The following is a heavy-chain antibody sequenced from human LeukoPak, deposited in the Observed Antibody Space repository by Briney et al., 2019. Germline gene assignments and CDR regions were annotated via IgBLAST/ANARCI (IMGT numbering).Heavy chain of an antibody. CDR1: AFTFSSYA. V-gene: IGHV3-23*01. CDR3: AKGRLLLWFGELDP. CDR2: ISGSGGST. D-gene: IGHD3-10*01. Sequence: PGGSLRLSCAASAFTFSSYAMSWVSQAQGKGLEWVSAISGSGGSTYYADSVKGRFTISRDNSKNTLYLQMNSLRAEDTAVYYCAKGRLLLWFGELDPWGQGTLVTVSS. J-gene: IGHJ5*02.